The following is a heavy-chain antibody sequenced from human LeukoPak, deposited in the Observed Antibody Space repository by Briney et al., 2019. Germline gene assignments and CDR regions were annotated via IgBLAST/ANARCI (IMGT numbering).Heavy chain of an antibody. CDR3: ARDGEGRSGDNYYFDY. J-gene: IGHJ4*02. CDR2: IIPIFGTA. V-gene: IGHV1-69*01. CDR1: GGTFSSYA. D-gene: IGHD2-21*01. Sequence: ASVKVSCKASGGTFSSYAISWVRQAPGQGLEWMGGIIPIFGTANYAQKFQGRVTITADESTSTAYMELSSLRSEDTAVYYCARDGEGRSGDNYYFDYWGQGTLVTVSS.